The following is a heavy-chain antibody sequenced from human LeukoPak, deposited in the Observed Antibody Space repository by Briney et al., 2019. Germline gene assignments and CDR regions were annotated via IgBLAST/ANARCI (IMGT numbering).Heavy chain of an antibody. Sequence: GGSLRLSCAASGFXLSSYSINWVRQAPGKGLEWVSSISSSSSYIYYADSVKGRFTISRDNSKNTLYLQMNSLRAEDTAVYYCAKEVSWRVAGTMGLDYWGQGTLVTVSS. CDR1: GFXLSSYS. V-gene: IGHV3-21*04. D-gene: IGHD6-19*01. J-gene: IGHJ4*02. CDR3: AKEVSWRVAGTMGLDY. CDR2: ISSSSSYI.